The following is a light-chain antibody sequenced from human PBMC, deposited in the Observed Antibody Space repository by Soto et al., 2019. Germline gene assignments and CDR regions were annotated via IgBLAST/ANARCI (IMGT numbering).Light chain of an antibody. J-gene: IGKJ3*01. V-gene: IGKV1-12*01. CDR3: QEANTFPFT. CDR2: AAS. Sequence: DIQMTQSPSSVAASVGDRVTIACRASQGVSNWLAWYQQKPGKAPKLLIYAASRLQSGVPSRFSGSGSGTNFTLTISILQPEDFATNYCQEANTFPFTFGPGTTVDIK. CDR1: QGVSNW.